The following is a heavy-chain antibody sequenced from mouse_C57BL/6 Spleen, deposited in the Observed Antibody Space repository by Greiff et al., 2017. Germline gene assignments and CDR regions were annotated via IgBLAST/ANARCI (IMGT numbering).Heavy chain of an antibody. CDR3: ARYPQTTDYYAMDY. CDR2: IDPSDSYT. Sequence: QVQLQQPGAELVKPGASVKLSCKASGYTFTSYWMQWVKQRPGQGLEWIGEIDPSDSYTNYNQKFKGKATLTVDTSSSTAYMQLSSLTSADSAVYYCARYPQTTDYYAMDYWGQGTSVTVSS. CDR1: GYTFTSYW. D-gene: IGHD3-2*02. J-gene: IGHJ4*01. V-gene: IGHV1-50*01.